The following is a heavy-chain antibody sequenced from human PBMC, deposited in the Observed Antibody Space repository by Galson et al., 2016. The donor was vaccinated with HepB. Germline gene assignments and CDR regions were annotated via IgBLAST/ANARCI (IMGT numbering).Heavy chain of an antibody. CDR3: TRGYMQTGMNV. J-gene: IGHJ6*02. Sequence: CAISGDSVTSDETMWNWIRQSPSRGLEWLGRTYYRSQWFSEYAMSVKGRITVTADTSGSQFSLQLDSVTPDDTAAYFCTRGYMQTGMNVWGQGTTVTVSS. V-gene: IGHV6-1*01. CDR2: TYYRSQWFS. CDR1: GDSVTSDETM. D-gene: IGHD5-18*01.